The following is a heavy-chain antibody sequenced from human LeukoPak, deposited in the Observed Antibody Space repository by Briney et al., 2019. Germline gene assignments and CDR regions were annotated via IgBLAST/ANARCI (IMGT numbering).Heavy chain of an antibody. Sequence: GGSLRLSCTASGFTFCSYTMNWVRQAPGKGLEWVSSISSHNSYIYYADSVKGRFTISRDNAKSSLYLQMNSLRAEDTAVYYCARCDELTPIDYWGQGTLVTVSS. CDR3: ARCDELTPIDY. D-gene: IGHD1-26*01. CDR1: GFTFCSYT. CDR2: ISSHNSYI. J-gene: IGHJ4*02. V-gene: IGHV3-21*01.